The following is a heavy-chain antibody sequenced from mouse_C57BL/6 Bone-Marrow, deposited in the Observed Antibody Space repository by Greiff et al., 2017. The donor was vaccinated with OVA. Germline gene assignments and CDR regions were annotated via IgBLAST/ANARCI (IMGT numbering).Heavy chain of an antibody. J-gene: IGHJ3*01. CDR3: ARPIYYGYDVFAY. V-gene: IGHV5-12*01. D-gene: IGHD2-2*01. CDR1: GFTFSDYY. Sequence: EVQLVESGGGLVQPGGSLKLSCAASGFTFSDYYMYWVRQTPEKRLEWVAYISNGGGSTYYPDTVKGRFTISRDNAKNTLYLQMSRLKSEDTAMYYCARPIYYGYDVFAYWGQGTLVTVSA. CDR2: ISNGGGST.